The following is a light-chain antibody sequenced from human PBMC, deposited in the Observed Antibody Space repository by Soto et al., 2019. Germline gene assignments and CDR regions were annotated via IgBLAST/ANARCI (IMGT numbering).Light chain of an antibody. Sequence: DIQMTQSPSSLSASVGDRLTITCQASHDINSYLNWYQHKPGKAPKLLIYDASILEAGVPPRFSGSGSGTDFTLTISGLQPEDVATYYCQHCDYLPIFGHGTTVDFK. V-gene: IGKV1-33*01. CDR1: HDINSY. CDR2: DAS. J-gene: IGKJ3*01. CDR3: QHCDYLPI.